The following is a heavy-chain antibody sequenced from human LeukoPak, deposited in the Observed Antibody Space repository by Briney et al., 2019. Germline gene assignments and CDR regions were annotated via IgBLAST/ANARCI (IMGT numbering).Heavy chain of an antibody. J-gene: IGHJ4*02. V-gene: IGHV4-61*02. CDR1: GGSISSGSYY. CDR3: ARQWIQLWFFDY. CDR2: IYTSGST. D-gene: IGHD5-18*01. Sequence: SQTLSLTCTVSGGSISSGSYYWSWIRQPAGKGLEWIGRIYTSGSTNYNPSLKSRVTISVDTSKNQFSLKLSSVTAADTAVYYCARQWIQLWFFDYWGQGTLVTVSS.